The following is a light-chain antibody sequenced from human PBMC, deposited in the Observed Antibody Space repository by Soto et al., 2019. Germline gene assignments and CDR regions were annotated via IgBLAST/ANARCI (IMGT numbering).Light chain of an antibody. V-gene: IGLV1-40*01. CDR2: ANI. J-gene: IGLJ1*01. Sequence: QSVLTQPPSVSGAPGQRVTISCTGSSSNIGAGYDVHWYQQRPGAAPKLLISANINRPSGVPDRFSGSKSGTSASLAITGLQADGEGDDYCQSYASTLSARYVFGTGTKVTVL. CDR1: SSNIGAGYD. CDR3: QSYASTLSARYV.